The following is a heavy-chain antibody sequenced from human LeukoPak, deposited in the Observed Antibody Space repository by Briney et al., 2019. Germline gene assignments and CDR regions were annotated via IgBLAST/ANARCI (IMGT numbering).Heavy chain of an antibody. V-gene: IGHV3-43*02. J-gene: IGHJ4*02. CDR2: ISGDGFNT. CDR1: GFTFADYA. Sequence: GGSLTLFCSASGFTFADYARHWVRQAPGKCLEWVSLISGDGFNTYYTDSVKGRFTISRDNAKNSLYLQMNSLRAEDTALYYCARLAVVGATPDYWGQGTLCSVSS. D-gene: IGHD1-26*01. CDR3: ARLAVVGATPDY.